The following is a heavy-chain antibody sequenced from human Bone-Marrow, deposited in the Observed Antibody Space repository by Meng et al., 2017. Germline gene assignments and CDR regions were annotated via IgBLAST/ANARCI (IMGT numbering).Heavy chain of an antibody. V-gene: IGHV4/OR15-8*02. CDR2: IYHGGDT. Sequence: QVQLEESGPGLVKSSGTLSLTCVVSGGSISSIDWWSWVRQPPGKGLEWIGEIYHGGDTNYNPSLKSRVTIAIDKSKNQFSLKLSSVTAADTAVYYCAREDSSSWSSPVNWFDPWGQGTLVTVSS. D-gene: IGHD6-13*01. J-gene: IGHJ5*02. CDR3: AREDSSSWSSPVNWFDP. CDR1: GGSISSIDW.